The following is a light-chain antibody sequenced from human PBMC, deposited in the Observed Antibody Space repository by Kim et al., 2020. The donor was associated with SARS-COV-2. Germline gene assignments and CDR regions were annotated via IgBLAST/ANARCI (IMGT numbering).Light chain of an antibody. CDR3: ASYTTTYTWV. CDR2: DVT. V-gene: IGLV2-14*03. CDR1: SSDIGMSDY. Sequence: GQSITISCTGTSSDIGMSDYVSWSQQHPDKAPKLMIYDVTERPSGVSDRFSGYKSGNTASLTISGLQAEDEADYYCASYTTTYTWVFGGGTKVTVL. J-gene: IGLJ3*02.